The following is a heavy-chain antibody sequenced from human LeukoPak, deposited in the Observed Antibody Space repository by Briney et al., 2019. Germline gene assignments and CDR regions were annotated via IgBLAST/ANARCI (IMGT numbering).Heavy chain of an antibody. CDR3: ARKGDSSGWYYFDY. V-gene: IGHV4-61*01. CDR2: IYYTGST. Sequence: PSETLSLTCTVSGGSVSSGNYYWSWLRQPPGRGLEWIGYIYYTGSTDYNPSLKSRVTISVDTPNNQFSLKLRSVTAADTAVYYCARKGDSSGWYYFDYWGQGTLVTVSS. J-gene: IGHJ4*02. CDR1: GGSVSSGNYY. D-gene: IGHD6-19*01.